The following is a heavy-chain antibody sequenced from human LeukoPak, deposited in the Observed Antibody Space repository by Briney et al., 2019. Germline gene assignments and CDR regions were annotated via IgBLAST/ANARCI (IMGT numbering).Heavy chain of an antibody. D-gene: IGHD2-21*02. CDR2: MWYDGSTK. J-gene: IGHJ1*01. Sequence: GGSLRLSCAASGFTLSSHGMHWVRQAPGRGLEWVAVMWYDGSTKYYAGSVKGRFTISRDNSKNTLYLQMNSLRAEDTAVYYCARDGPCGGDCQWYFQHWGQGTLVTVSS. CDR1: GFTLSSHG. V-gene: IGHV3-33*01. CDR3: ARDGPCGGDCQWYFQH.